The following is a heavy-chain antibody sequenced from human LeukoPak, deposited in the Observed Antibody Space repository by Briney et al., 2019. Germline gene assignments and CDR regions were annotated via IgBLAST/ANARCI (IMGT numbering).Heavy chain of an antibody. V-gene: IGHV3-49*04. J-gene: IGHJ4*02. D-gene: IGHD2-2*01. CDR3: TRADIDCSSTSCYLY. CDR2: IRSKAYGGTT. CDR1: GFTFGDYA. Sequence: PGRSLRLSCTAPGFTFGDYAMSWVRQAPGKGLEWVGFIRSKAYGGTTEYAASVKGRFTISRDDSKSIAYLQMNSLKTEDTAVYYCTRADIDCSSTSCYLYWGQGTLVTVSS.